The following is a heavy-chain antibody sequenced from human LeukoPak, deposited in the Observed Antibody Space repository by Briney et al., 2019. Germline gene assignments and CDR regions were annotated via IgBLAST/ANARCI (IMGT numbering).Heavy chain of an antibody. CDR2: IYYSGST. CDR3: ARSLAVAGTPFDY. V-gene: IGHV4-59*01. D-gene: IGHD6-19*01. Sequence: SETLSLTCTVSGGSISSYYWSWIRQPPGKGLECIGYIYYSGSTNYNPSLKSRVTISVDTSKNQFSLKLSSVTAADTAVYYCARSLAVAGTPFDYWGQGILVTVSS. J-gene: IGHJ4*02. CDR1: GGSISSYY.